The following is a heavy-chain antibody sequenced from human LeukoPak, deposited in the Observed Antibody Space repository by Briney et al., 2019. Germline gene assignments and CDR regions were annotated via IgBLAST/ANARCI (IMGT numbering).Heavy chain of an antibody. Sequence: NPSETLSLTCTVSGDSISSYYWSWIRQPAGKGLEWIGRIHTSGSTNHNPSLMSRVTMSVDTSKNQFSLKLTSVTAADTAVYYCARETAELGRSFDYWGQGAQVTVSS. CDR2: IHTSGST. D-gene: IGHD6-6*01. V-gene: IGHV4-4*07. CDR3: ARETAELGRSFDY. CDR1: GDSISSYY. J-gene: IGHJ4*02.